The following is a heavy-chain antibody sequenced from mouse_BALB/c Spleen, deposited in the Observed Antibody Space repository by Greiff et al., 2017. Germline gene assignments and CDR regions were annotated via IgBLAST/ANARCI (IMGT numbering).Heavy chain of an antibody. Sequence: EVQGVESGGGLVKPGGSLKLSCAASGFAFSSYDMSWVRQTPEKRLEWVAYISSGGGSTYYPDTVKGRFTISRDNAKNTLYLQMSSLKSEDTAMYYCARRGPYRYNYFDYWGQGTTLTVSS. CDR1: GFAFSSYD. D-gene: IGHD2-14*01. V-gene: IGHV5-12-1*01. CDR2: ISSGGGST. CDR3: ARRGPYRYNYFDY. J-gene: IGHJ2*01.